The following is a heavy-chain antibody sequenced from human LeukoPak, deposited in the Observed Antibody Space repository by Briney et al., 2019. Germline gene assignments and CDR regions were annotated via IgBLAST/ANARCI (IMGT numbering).Heavy chain of an antibody. CDR3: ARDGYSGRFDP. V-gene: IGHV1-8*01. CDR1: GYTFTSYD. D-gene: IGHD1-26*01. CDR2: LNPNSGNT. J-gene: IGHJ5*02. Sequence: ASVKVSCKASGYTFTSYDINWVRQATGQGLEWMGWLNPNSGNTVYAQKFQGRVTITRNTSISTAYMELSSLRSEDTAVYYCARDGYSGRFDPWGQGTLVTVSS.